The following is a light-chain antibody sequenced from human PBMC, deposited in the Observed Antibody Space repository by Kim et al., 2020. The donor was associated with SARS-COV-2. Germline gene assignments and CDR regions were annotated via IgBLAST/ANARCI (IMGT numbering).Light chain of an antibody. J-gene: IGKJ1*01. CDR1: QSVSRSS. Sequence: PGERAALSCRASQSVSRSSLAWYQQKPGQAPRLFIYGASSRATGIPDRFSGSGSGTDFTLTISRLEPEDFAVYYCQHYGSSPWTFGQGTKVDIK. V-gene: IGKV3-20*01. CDR2: GAS. CDR3: QHYGSSPWT.